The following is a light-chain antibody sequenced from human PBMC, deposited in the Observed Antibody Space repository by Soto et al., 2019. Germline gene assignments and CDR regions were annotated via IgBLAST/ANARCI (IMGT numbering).Light chain of an antibody. Sequence: DIQMTQSPSTLSASVGDRLTITCRDSKNINTRVAWYQQTPGKAPKVLIYDASSLESGVPSRVSGSGSGTEFILTISSLQPDDFATYYCQQYNTLWTFGPGTKVDIK. CDR1: KNINTR. V-gene: IGKV1-5*01. J-gene: IGKJ1*01. CDR3: QQYNTLWT. CDR2: DAS.